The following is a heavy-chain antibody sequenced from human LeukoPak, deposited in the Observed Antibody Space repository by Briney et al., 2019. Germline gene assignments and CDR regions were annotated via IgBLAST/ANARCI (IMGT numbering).Heavy chain of an antibody. CDR2: IIPILGIA. CDR3: ARESGTAAGLFDY. J-gene: IGHJ4*02. V-gene: IGHV1-69*04. Sequence: SVKVSCKASGGTFSSYAISWVRQAPGQGLEWMGRIIPILGIANYAQKFQGRVTITADKSTSTAYMELSSLRSEDTAVYYCARESGTAAGLFDYWGQGTLVTVSS. D-gene: IGHD6-13*01. CDR1: GGTFSSYA.